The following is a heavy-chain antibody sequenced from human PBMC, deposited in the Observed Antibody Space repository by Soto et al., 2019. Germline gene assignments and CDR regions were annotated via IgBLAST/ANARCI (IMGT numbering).Heavy chain of an antibody. Sequence: SETLSLTCAVYGGSFSGYYWSWIRQPPGKGLEWIGEINHSGSTNYNPSLKSRVTISVDTSKNQFSLKLSSVTAADTAVYYCARKNSSGWYRGYYYFDYWGQGTLVTVSS. V-gene: IGHV4-34*01. CDR3: ARKNSSGWYRGYYYFDY. CDR1: GGSFSGYY. D-gene: IGHD6-19*01. J-gene: IGHJ4*02. CDR2: INHSGST.